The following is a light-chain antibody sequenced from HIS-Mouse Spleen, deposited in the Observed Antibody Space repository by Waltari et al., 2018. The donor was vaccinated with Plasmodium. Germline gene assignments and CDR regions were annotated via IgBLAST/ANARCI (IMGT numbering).Light chain of an antibody. J-gene: IGKJ4*01. CDR3: QQRSNWPRVLT. CDR1: QSVSSY. V-gene: IGKV3-11*01. Sequence: DIVLTQSPATLPLSTRERATLSGRASQSVSSYLAWYQQKPGQAPRLLIYDASNRATGIPARFSGSGSGTDFTLTISSLEPEDFAVYYCQQRSNWPRVLTFGGGTKVEIK. CDR2: DAS.